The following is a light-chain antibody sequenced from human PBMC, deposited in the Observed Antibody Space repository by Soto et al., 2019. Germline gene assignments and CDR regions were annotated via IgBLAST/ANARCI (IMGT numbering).Light chain of an antibody. Sequence: EIVLTQSPGTLSLSPGERGTLSCRASQSVSSNLAWYQQNPGQAPRLLIFDASNRATGIPARFSGSGSGTDFTLTISSLEPEDFAVYYCQQHSNWPLTFGGGTKVDI. CDR1: QSVSSN. CDR3: QQHSNWPLT. CDR2: DAS. J-gene: IGKJ4*01. V-gene: IGKV3-11*01.